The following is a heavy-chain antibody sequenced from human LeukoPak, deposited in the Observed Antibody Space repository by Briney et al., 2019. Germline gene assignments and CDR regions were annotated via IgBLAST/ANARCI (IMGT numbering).Heavy chain of an antibody. J-gene: IGHJ4*02. CDR2: ISYDGSNK. Sequence: PGGSLRFSCAASGFTFSSYGMHWVRQAPGKGLDWVAVISYDGSNKYYADSAKGRFTISRDTSKNTLNLQMNSLRAEDTAVYYCAKDRGYITYYFDYWGQGTLVTVSS. V-gene: IGHV3-30*18. CDR3: AKDRGYITYYFDY. CDR1: GFTFSSYG. D-gene: IGHD3-10*01.